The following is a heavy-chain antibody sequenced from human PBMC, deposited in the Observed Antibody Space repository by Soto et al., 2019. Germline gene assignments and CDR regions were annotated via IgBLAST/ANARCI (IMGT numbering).Heavy chain of an antibody. V-gene: IGHV4-38-2*01. Sequence: PSETLSLTCAVSGYSIRSGYYWGWIRQPPGKGLEWIGSIYHSGSTYYNPSLKSRVTISVDTSKNQFSLKLSSVTAADTAVYYCAGGLTYYYYYGMDVWGQGTTVTVSS. CDR3: AGGLTYYYYYGMDV. CDR2: IYHSGST. J-gene: IGHJ6*02. CDR1: GYSIRSGYY. D-gene: IGHD3-16*01.